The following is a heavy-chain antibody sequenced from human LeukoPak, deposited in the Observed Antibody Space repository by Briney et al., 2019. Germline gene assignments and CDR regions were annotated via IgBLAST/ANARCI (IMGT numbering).Heavy chain of an antibody. V-gene: IGHV3-7*01. Sequence: TGGSLRLSCAASGFTFGSYWMSWVRQAPGKGLEWVANIKQEGSEKYYVDSVKGRFTISRDNAKNSLYLQMNSLRAEDTAVYYCARDRCSSTSCFPDYWGQGTLVTVSS. J-gene: IGHJ4*02. CDR1: GFTFGSYW. CDR2: IKQEGSEK. CDR3: ARDRCSSTSCFPDY. D-gene: IGHD2-2*01.